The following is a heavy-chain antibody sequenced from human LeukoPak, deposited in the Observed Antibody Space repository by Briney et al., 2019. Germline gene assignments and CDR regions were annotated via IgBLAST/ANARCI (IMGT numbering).Heavy chain of an antibody. D-gene: IGHD6-19*01. CDR3: ARKATGYSSGWLPYNWFDP. Sequence: SETLSLTCTVSGGSISSSSYYWGWIRQPPGKGLEWIGSIYYSGSTYYNPSLKSRVTISVDTSKNQFSLKLSPVTAADTAVYYCARKATGYSSGWLPYNWFDPWGQGTLVTVSS. V-gene: IGHV4-39*01. CDR2: IYYSGST. J-gene: IGHJ5*02. CDR1: GGSISSSSYY.